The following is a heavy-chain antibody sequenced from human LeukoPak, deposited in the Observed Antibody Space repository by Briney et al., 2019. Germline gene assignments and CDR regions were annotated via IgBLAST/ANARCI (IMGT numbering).Heavy chain of an antibody. CDR2: INHSGST. Sequence: PSETLSLTCAVYGGSFSGYYWSWIRQPPGKGLEWIGEINHSGSTNYNPSLKSRVTISVDTSKNQFSLKLSSVTAADTAVYYCARDHDVVVPAAIPGIFDYWGQGTLVTVSS. D-gene: IGHD2-2*02. J-gene: IGHJ4*02. V-gene: IGHV4-34*01. CDR3: ARDHDVVVPAAIPGIFDY. CDR1: GGSFSGYY.